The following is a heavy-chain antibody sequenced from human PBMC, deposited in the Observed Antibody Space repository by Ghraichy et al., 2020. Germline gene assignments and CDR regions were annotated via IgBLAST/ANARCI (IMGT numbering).Heavy chain of an antibody. CDR3: ARDYGDYPGYYYYGMDV. D-gene: IGHD4-17*01. CDR1: GYTFTSYG. V-gene: IGHV1-18*04. Sequence: ASVKVSCKASGYTFTSYGISWVRQAPGQGLEWMGWISAYNGNTNYAQKLQGRVTMTTDTSTSTAYMELRSLRSDDTAVYYCARDYGDYPGYYYYGMDVWGQGTTVTVSS. J-gene: IGHJ6*02. CDR2: ISAYNGNT.